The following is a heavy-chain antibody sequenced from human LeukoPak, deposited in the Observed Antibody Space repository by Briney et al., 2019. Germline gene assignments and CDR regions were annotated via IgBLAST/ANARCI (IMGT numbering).Heavy chain of an antibody. D-gene: IGHD3-22*01. CDR1: GFTFSSYA. CDR2: ISYDGSNK. J-gene: IGHJ4*02. CDR3: ARVYETNGYLY. Sequence: GGSLRLSCAASGFTFSSYAMHWVRQAPGKGLEWVAVISYDGSNKYYADSVKGRFTISRDNAKNTVYLQMNSLRVEDTAVYYCARVYETNGYLYWGQGSLVTVSS. V-gene: IGHV3-30-3*01.